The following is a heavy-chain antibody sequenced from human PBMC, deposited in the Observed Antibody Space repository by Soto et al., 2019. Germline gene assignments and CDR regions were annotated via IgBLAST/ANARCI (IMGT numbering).Heavy chain of an antibody. J-gene: IGHJ4*02. CDR3: ARAPNSWYDYLAQ. Sequence: PSQSMSLTCTLSAGSVSRGCSNYWSWIRQHPGKGLEWTGYIYYSETTYYTPSLKSRATISLDTSKNQFSLKLSSVTAADTAVYFCARAPNSWYDYLAQWGLGTLVTVSS. CDR2: IYYSETT. V-gene: IGHV4-31*03. D-gene: IGHD6-13*01. CDR1: AGSVSRGCSNY.